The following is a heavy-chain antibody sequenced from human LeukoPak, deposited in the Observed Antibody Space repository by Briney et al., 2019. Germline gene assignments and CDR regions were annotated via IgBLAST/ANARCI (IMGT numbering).Heavy chain of an antibody. V-gene: IGHV4-59*08. CDR2: IYYSGST. Sequence: SETLSLTCTVSGGSISSYYWSWIRQPPGKGLEWIGYIYYSGSTNYNPSLKSRVTISVDTSKNQFSLKLSSVTAADTAVYYCARLVRSYDAFDIWGQGTMVTVSS. J-gene: IGHJ3*02. CDR3: ARLVRSYDAFDI. CDR1: GGSISSYY.